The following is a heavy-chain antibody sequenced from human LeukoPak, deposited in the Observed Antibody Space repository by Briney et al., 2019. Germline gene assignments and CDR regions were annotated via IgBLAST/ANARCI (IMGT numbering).Heavy chain of an antibody. V-gene: IGHV3-21*01. CDR2: ISSSSSYI. D-gene: IGHD3-22*01. Sequence: PGGSLRLSCAASGFTFSSYSMNWVRQAPGKGLEWVSSISSSSSYIYYADSVKGRFTISRDSSKNTLYLQMSSLGAEDTAVYYCARDFDYYDSSGYDAFDIWGQGTMVTVSS. CDR3: ARDFDYYDSSGYDAFDI. J-gene: IGHJ3*02. CDR1: GFTFSSYS.